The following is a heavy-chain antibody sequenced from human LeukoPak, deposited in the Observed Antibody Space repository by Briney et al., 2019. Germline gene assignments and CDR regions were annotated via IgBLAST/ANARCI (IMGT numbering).Heavy chain of an antibody. CDR3: ARDREWGENRFGYYYYYGMDV. Sequence: GGSLRLSCAASGFTFSNYAMNWVRQAPGKGLEWVSSISSSSSYIYYADSVKGRFTISRDNAKNSLYLQMNSLRAEDTAVYYCARDREWGENRFGYYYYYGMDVWGQGTTVTVSS. V-gene: IGHV3-21*01. CDR1: GFTFSNYA. CDR2: ISSSSSYI. D-gene: IGHD3-10*01. J-gene: IGHJ6*02.